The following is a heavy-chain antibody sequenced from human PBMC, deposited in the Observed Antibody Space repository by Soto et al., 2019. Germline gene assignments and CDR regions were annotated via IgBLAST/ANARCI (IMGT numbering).Heavy chain of an antibody. CDR3: ARGDRGAFDL. CDR1: GFTFSYYW. J-gene: IGHJ3*01. CDR2: IHSDGSDT. Sequence: EVQLVESGGGLVQPGESLRLSCAASGFTFSYYWMHWVRQAPGKGLVWVSRIHSDGSDTTYADSVKGRFTISRDNARNTRALQLNSLRAEDTAVYYCARGDRGAFDLWGQGTVVTVSS. V-gene: IGHV3-74*01. D-gene: IGHD1-26*01.